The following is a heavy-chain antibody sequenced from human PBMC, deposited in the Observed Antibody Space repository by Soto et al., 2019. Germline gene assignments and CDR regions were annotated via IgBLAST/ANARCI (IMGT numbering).Heavy chain of an antibody. D-gene: IGHD6-6*01. V-gene: IGHV5-51*01. CDR2: IYPGDSDT. CDR3: ARPSYSTSRYYGLDV. J-gene: IGHJ6*02. CDR1: GYIFSNYW. Sequence: GESLKISCKGSGYIFSNYWIGWVRQMPGKGLEWMGIIYPGDSDTRYSPSFQGQVTISADKSISTAYLQWSSLKASDTAMYYCARPSYSTSRYYGLDVWGQGTTVTSP.